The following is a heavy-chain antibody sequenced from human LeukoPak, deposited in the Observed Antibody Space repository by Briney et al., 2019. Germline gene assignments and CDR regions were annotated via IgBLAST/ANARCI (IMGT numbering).Heavy chain of an antibody. Sequence: SQTLSLTCAISGASVSSKSDTWNWIRQSPSRGLEWLGRTYYRSKWYYEYAVSVKSRMTINPDTSRNQFSLQLNSVTPEDTAVYYCARSNSGHFDYWGQGALVTVSS. D-gene: IGHD5-12*01. V-gene: IGHV6-1*01. J-gene: IGHJ4*02. CDR3: ARSNSGHFDY. CDR2: TYYRSKWYY. CDR1: GASVSSKSDT.